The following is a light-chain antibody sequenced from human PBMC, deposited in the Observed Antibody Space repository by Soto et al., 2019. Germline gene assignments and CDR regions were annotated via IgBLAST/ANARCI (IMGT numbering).Light chain of an antibody. V-gene: IGKV3-20*01. CDR1: QSVSNNY. CDR3: PQYGSSAWIT. Sequence: VWTQSPVTLSLSPGEVAPLACSASQSVSNNYLAWYQQKPGQAPRLLIYGASSRASGIPDRFSGSWSETELHPTISRLEPEDFELYYRPQYGSSAWITLGQGTRLEIK. J-gene: IGKJ5*01. CDR2: GAS.